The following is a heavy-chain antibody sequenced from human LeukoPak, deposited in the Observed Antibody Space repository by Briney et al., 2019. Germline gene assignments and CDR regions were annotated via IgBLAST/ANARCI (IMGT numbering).Heavy chain of an antibody. CDR2: ISAYNGNT. D-gene: IGHD3-16*01. V-gene: IGHV1-18*04. J-gene: IGHJ4*02. CDR1: GYTFTGYG. Sequence: ASVKVSFKASGYTFTGYGISWVRQAPGQGREWMGWISAYNGNTNYVQKLQGRVTMTTDTSTSTAYMELRSLRSDDTAVYYCARDSIPSYVCGSYTRDYWGQGTLVTVSS. CDR3: ARDSIPSYVCGSYTRDY.